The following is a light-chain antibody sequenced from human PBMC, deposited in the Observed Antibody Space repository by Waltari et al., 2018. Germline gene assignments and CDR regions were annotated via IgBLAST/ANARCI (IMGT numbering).Light chain of an antibody. CDR2: ALT. Sequence: QSALTQPASVSGSPGQSTTISCTGTTSDLGDYSYVSWYQQVPGKAPKLMIYALTKRPSGVSSRFSGSKSGNTASLTISGLQAEDEGDYYCCSFRGGDSFVFGTGTRVTVV. CDR3: CSFRGGDSFV. J-gene: IGLJ1*01. CDR1: TSDLGDYSY. V-gene: IGLV2-14*03.